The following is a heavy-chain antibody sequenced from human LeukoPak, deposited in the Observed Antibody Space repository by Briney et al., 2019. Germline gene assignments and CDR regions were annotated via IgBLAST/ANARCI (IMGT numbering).Heavy chain of an antibody. D-gene: IGHD3-22*01. Sequence: EASVKVSCKASVYTFTSYGISWVRQAPGQGLEWMGWISAYNGNTNYAQKLQGRVTMTTDTSTSTAYMELRSLRSDDTAVYYCARDPLSGYYSYYYYYMDVWGKGTTVTVSS. J-gene: IGHJ6*03. CDR1: VYTFTSYG. CDR3: ARDPLSGYYSYYYYYMDV. CDR2: ISAYNGNT. V-gene: IGHV1-18*01.